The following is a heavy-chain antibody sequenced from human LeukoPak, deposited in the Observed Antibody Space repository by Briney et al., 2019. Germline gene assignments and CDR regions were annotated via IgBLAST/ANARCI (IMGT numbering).Heavy chain of an antibody. CDR2: INHSGST. CDR1: GGSFSGYY. J-gene: IGHJ6*02. Sequence: PSETLSLTCAVYGGSFSGYYWSWIRQPPGKGLEWIGEINHSGSTNYNPSLKSRVTISVDTSKNQFSLKLSSVTAADTAVYYCARGQPDRSSWYRYYYYYDMDVWGQGTTVTVSS. V-gene: IGHV4-34*01. D-gene: IGHD6-13*01. CDR3: ARGQPDRSSWYRYYYYYDMDV.